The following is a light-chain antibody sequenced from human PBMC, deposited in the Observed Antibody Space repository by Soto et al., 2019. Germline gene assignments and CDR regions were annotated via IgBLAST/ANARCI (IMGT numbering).Light chain of an antibody. J-gene: IGKJ1*01. V-gene: IGKV3-20*01. Sequence: EIVLTQSPGTLSLSPGERATLSCRASQSVSRSYLAWYQQKPGQAPRLLVYGASIRATGIPDRFSGSGSGTDVSLTINKVEPEDFAVYYCQQYGDSPPWTFGQGTKVEIK. CDR3: QQYGDSPPWT. CDR1: QSVSRSY. CDR2: GAS.